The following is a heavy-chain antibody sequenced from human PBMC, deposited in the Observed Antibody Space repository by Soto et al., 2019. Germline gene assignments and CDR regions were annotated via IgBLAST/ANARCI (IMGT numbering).Heavy chain of an antibody. CDR3: ARDSLVVGYYDFWSGYYTPHFDY. CDR2: IRVYNGNT. V-gene: IGHV1-18*01. D-gene: IGHD3-3*01. Sequence: GASVKVSCKASGYTFTSSGISWVRQAPGQGLEWMGWIRVYNGNTNYAQKVQGRVTMTTDTSTSTAYMELRSLRSDDTAVYYCARDSLVVGYYDFWSGYYTPHFDYWGQGTLVTVSS. J-gene: IGHJ4*02. CDR1: GYTFTSSG.